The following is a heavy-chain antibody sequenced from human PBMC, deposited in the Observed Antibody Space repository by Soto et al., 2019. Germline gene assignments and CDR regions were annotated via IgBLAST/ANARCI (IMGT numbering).Heavy chain of an antibody. CDR1: GYTFTGYY. D-gene: IGHD1-1*01. CDR2: INPNSGGT. Sequence: ASVKVSCKASGYTFTGYYMHWVRQAPGQGLEWMGWINPNSGGTNYAQKFQGRVTMTRDTSISTAYMELSRLRSDDTAVYYCARESWNDMGLFDYWGQGTLVTVPQ. J-gene: IGHJ4*02. V-gene: IGHV1-2*02. CDR3: ARESWNDMGLFDY.